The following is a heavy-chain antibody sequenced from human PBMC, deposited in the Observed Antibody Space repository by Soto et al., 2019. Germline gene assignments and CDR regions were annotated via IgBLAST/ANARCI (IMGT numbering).Heavy chain of an antibody. CDR3: ARHRAHRYYYDSSGYPIDY. CDR1: GYSFTSYW. D-gene: IGHD3-22*01. V-gene: IGHV5-51*01. Sequence: GESLKISCKGSGYSFTSYWIGWVRQMPGKGLEWMGIIYPGDSDTRYSPSFQGQVTISADKSISTAYLQWSSLKASDTAMYYCARHRAHRYYYDSSGYPIDYWGQGTLVTVSS. CDR2: IYPGDSDT. J-gene: IGHJ4*02.